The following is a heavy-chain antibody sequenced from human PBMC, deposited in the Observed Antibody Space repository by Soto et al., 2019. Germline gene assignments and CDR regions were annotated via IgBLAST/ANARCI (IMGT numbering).Heavy chain of an antibody. J-gene: IGHJ6*02. CDR3: ARGFRNGFNV. V-gene: IGHV3-21*01. CDR2: ISGPSIYI. D-gene: IGHD2-8*01. CDR1: GFTFSGYS. Sequence: EVLLVESGGGLVKPGGSLRLSCVASGFTFSGYSINWVRQAPGKGLEWVSYISGPSIYIYYADSVKGRFTISRDNAKSAVYLQMNSLRAEDTAVYYCARGFRNGFNVWGQGTTVSLSS.